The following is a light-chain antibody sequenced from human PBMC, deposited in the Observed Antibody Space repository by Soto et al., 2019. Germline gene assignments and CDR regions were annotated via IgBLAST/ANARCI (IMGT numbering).Light chain of an antibody. Sequence: EIVMSQSPATLSVSTGERATLSCRASQSVNSKLAWYQQKLGQAPRLLIYGASTRATDIPDRFSGSGSGTEFTLTISSLQSEDFAVYYCQQYNNWPPLTFGGGTKVDI. J-gene: IGKJ4*01. V-gene: IGKV3-15*01. CDR2: GAS. CDR3: QQYNNWPPLT. CDR1: QSVNSK.